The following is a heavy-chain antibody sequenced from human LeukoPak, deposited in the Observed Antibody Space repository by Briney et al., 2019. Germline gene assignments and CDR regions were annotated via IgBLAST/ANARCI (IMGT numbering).Heavy chain of an antibody. D-gene: IGHD3-3*01. J-gene: IGHJ4*02. CDR2: ITWNSDTI. Sequence: GGSLRLSCAVSGFTFDDYAMHWVRQAPGKGLEWVSGITWNSDTILYADSVKGRFTISRDNSKNTLYLQVNSLRAEDTAVYYCARGYDFSSGSLDYWGQGTLVTVSS. CDR3: ARGYDFSSGSLDY. V-gene: IGHV3-9*01. CDR1: GFTFDDYA.